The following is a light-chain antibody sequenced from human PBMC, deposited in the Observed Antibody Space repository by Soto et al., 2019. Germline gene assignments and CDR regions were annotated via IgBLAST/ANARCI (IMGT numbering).Light chain of an antibody. Sequence: DIQLTQSPSSLSASVGDRVTITWRASQSISSYLNWYQQKPGKAPKILIYAASTLQSGVPSRFSGSGSGTDFTLTISRLQPEDVATYYCQKYNSAPLTFGGGTKVDIK. J-gene: IGKJ4*01. V-gene: IGKV1-27*01. CDR3: QKYNSAPLT. CDR2: AAS. CDR1: QSISSY.